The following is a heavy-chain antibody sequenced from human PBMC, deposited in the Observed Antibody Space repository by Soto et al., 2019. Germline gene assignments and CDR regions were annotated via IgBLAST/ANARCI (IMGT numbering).Heavy chain of an antibody. V-gene: IGHV1-69*02. CDR3: ATSYGSGSAHFDY. Sequence: QVQLVQSGAEVKMPGSSVKVSCTASGGTFTSYTVSWVRHVPGQGLEWMGRIIPILSMADFAQKFQGRVTITADESTSTVYMKLSSLRSEDTAVYYCATSYGSGSAHFDYWGQGTLVTVS. D-gene: IGHD3-10*01. CDR1: GGTFTSYT. CDR2: IIPILSMA. J-gene: IGHJ4*02.